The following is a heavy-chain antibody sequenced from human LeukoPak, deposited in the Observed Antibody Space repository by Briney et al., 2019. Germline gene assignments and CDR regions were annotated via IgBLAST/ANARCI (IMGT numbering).Heavy chain of an antibody. V-gene: IGHV3-9*01. Sequence: GGSLRLSCAASGFTFGDYAMHRVRQAPGKGLEWVSGISWNSGSIGYADSVKGRFTISRDNAKNSLYLQMNSLRAEDTALYYCAKDILLQRDYDSSGYYDYWGQGTLVTVSS. CDR3: AKDILLQRDYDSSGYYDY. D-gene: IGHD3-22*01. CDR1: GFTFGDYA. J-gene: IGHJ4*02. CDR2: ISWNSGSI.